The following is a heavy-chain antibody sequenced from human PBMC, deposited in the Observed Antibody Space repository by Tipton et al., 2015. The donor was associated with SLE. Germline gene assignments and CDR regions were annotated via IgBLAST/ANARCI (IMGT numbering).Heavy chain of an antibody. D-gene: IGHD3-22*01. CDR3: ARDRDSSGSFDH. V-gene: IGHV4-31*03. J-gene: IGHJ4*02. Sequence: VKPSQTLSLTCTVSGGSISSSGYHWSWIRQHPGKGLEWIGYIYYSGSTYYNPSLKSRVTISVDRSKNQFSLRLSAVTAADTAVYYCARDRDSSGSFDHWGQGTLVTVSS. CDR2: IYYSGST. CDR1: GGSISSSGYH.